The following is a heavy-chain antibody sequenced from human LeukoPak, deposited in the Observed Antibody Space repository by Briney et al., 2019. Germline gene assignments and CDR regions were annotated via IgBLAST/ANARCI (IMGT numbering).Heavy chain of an antibody. V-gene: IGHV3-23*01. CDR1: GFTFSSYA. CDR3: AKGPLHYGSGSLYFVDY. D-gene: IGHD3-10*01. J-gene: IGHJ4*02. Sequence: PGGSLRLSCAAPGFTFSSYAMSWVRQAPGEGLEWVSAISGSGGSTYYADSVKGRFTISRDNSKNTLYLQMNSLRAEDTAVYYCAKGPLHYGSGSLYFVDYWGQGTLVTVSS. CDR2: ISGSGGST.